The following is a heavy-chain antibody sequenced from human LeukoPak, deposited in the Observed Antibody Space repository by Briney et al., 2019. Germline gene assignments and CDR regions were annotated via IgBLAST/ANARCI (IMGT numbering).Heavy chain of an antibody. V-gene: IGHV3-30-3*02. CDR2: ISYDGSNK. CDR3: AKSRTGVYYFDY. D-gene: IGHD3-10*01. Sequence: GRSLRLSCAASGFTFSSYAMHWVRQAPGKGLEWVAVISYDGSNKHYADSVKGRFTISRDNSKNTLYLQMNSLRAEDTAVYYCAKSRTGVYYFDYWGQGTLVTVSS. J-gene: IGHJ4*02. CDR1: GFTFSSYA.